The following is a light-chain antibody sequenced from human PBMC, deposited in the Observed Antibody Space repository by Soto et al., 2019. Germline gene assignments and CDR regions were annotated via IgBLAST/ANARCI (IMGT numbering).Light chain of an antibody. Sequence: SMLTLSLGTVSLSPGERATLPCRAIQSVSSSYLAWYQQKPGQAPRLLIYGASSRATGIPDRLSGSGSGTDFTLTISRLEPEDFAVYYCQQYGRSPMITFGQGTRLAI. CDR2: GAS. J-gene: IGKJ5*01. CDR3: QQYGRSPMIT. CDR1: QSVSSSY. V-gene: IGKV3-20*01.